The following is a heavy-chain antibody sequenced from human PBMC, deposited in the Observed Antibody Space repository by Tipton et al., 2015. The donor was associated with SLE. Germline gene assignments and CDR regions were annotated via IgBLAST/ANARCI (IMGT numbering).Heavy chain of an antibody. CDR2: MYHSGST. V-gene: IGHV4-59*11. CDR3: ARGWYSRNWEWWFDP. D-gene: IGHD6-13*01. CDR1: GGSIRSHY. J-gene: IGHJ5*02. Sequence: TLSLTCTVSGGSIRSHYWSWIRQPPGKGLEWIGYMYHSGSTKYNPSLKSRVTISLDTSKNQVSLRLTSVTAADTAVYYCARGWYSRNWEWWFDPWGQGTLVTVSS.